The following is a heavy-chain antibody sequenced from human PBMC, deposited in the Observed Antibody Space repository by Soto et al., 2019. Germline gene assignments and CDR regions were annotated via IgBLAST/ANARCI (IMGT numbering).Heavy chain of an antibody. CDR1: GFTFGDYA. CDR2: IRSKAYGGTT. D-gene: IGHD3-10*01. CDR3: TREGGSGSYYYYYYYGMDV. Sequence: GGSLRLSCTASGFTFGDYAMSWVRQAPGKGLEWVGFIRSKAYGGTTEYAASVKGRFTISRDDSKSIAYLQMNSLKTDDTAVYYCTREGGSGSYYYYYYYGMDVWGQGTTVTVSS. J-gene: IGHJ6*02. V-gene: IGHV3-49*04.